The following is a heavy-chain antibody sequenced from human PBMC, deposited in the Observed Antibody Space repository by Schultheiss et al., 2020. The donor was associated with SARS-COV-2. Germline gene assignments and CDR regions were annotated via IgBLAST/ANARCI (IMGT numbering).Heavy chain of an antibody. CDR1: GGSFSGYY. J-gene: IGHJ4*02. D-gene: IGHD5-24*01. V-gene: IGHV3-11*04. Sequence: LSLTCAVYGGSFSGYYWSWIRQPPGKGLEWVSAISGSGGSTYYADSVKGRFTISRDNAKNSLYLQMNSLRAEDTAVYYCARMWGYNWGQGTLVTVSS. CDR3: ARMWGYN. CDR2: ISGSGGST.